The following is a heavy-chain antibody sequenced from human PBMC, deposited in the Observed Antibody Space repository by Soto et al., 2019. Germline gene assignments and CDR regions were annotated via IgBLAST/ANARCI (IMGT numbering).Heavy chain of an antibody. Sequence: PGGSLRLSCAASGFTVSSNYMSWVRQAPGKGLEWVSVIYSGGSTYYADSVKGRFTISRDNSKNTLYLQMNSLRAEDTAVYYCARSNYDFWSDYYGMDVWGQGTTVTVSS. V-gene: IGHV3-66*01. J-gene: IGHJ6*02. CDR1: GFTVSSNY. CDR2: IYSGGST. CDR3: ARSNYDFWSDYYGMDV. D-gene: IGHD3-3*01.